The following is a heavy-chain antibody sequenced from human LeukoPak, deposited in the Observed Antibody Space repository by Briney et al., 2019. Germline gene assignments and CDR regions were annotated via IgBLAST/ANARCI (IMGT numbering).Heavy chain of an antibody. CDR3: AKDRGLGSSGWYVAY. CDR2: ISGSGGST. CDR1: GYSFSNYW. Sequence: GESLKISCKGSGYSFSNYWISWVRQMPGKGLEWVSAISGSGGSTYYADSVKGRFTISRDNSKNTLYLQMNSLRAEDTAVYYCAKDRGLGSSGWYVAYWGQGTLVTVSS. J-gene: IGHJ4*02. V-gene: IGHV3-23*01. D-gene: IGHD6-19*01.